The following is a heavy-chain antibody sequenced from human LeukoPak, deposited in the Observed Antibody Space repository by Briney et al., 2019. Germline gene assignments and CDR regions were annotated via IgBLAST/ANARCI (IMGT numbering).Heavy chain of an antibody. Sequence: SQTLSLTCTVSGGSISSGDYYWSWIRQPPGKGLEWIGYIYYSGSTYYNPSLKSRVTISVDTSKNQFSLKLSSVTAADTAVYYWARSGFSSGSGIGGQGTMVTVYS. CDR1: GGSISSGDYY. CDR3: ARSGFSSGSGI. D-gene: IGHD6-19*01. J-gene: IGHJ3*02. V-gene: IGHV4-30-4*08. CDR2: IYYSGST.